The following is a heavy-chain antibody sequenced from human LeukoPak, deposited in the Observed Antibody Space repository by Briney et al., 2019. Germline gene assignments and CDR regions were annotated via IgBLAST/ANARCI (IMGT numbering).Heavy chain of an antibody. J-gene: IGHJ4*02. CDR3: ARTPFPHCSYTGCYSDF. Sequence: ASVKVSCKASGYTFTRYAMNWVRQAPGQGLEWMGWNNTNTGNPTYAQGFTGRFIFSLDTSVSTAYLQISSLKAEDTAVYYCARTPFPHCSYTGCYSDFWGQGTLVTVSS. D-gene: IGHD2-2*01. V-gene: IGHV7-4-1*02. CDR1: GYTFTRYA. CDR2: NNTNTGNP.